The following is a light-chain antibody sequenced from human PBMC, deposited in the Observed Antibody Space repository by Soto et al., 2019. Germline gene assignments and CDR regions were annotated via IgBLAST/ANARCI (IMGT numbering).Light chain of an antibody. V-gene: IGKV3-20*01. CDR3: PRYGSSGYT. CDR2: GAS. J-gene: IGKJ2*01. CDR1: QSVSSSY. Sequence: EIVLTQSPGTLSLSPGERATLSCRASQSVSSSYLTWYQQKPGQAPRLLIYGASSRATGIPDRFSGSGSGKDFTLTISRMESEDFAVYYCPRYGSSGYTFGQGTKLEIK.